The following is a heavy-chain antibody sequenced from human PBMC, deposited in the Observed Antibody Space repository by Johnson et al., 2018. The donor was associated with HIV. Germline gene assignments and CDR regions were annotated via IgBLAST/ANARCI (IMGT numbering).Heavy chain of an antibody. D-gene: IGHD6-19*01. CDR2: ISYDGSNK. Sequence: QMQLVESGGGVVQPGRSLRLSCAASGFTFSSYAMHWVRQAPGKGLEWVAVISYDGSNKYYADSVKGRFTISRDNSKNTLYLQMNSLRAEDTALYYCARESIHSSGWSPEAFDIWGQGTMVTVSS. V-gene: IGHV3-30-3*01. CDR3: ARESIHSSGWSPEAFDI. J-gene: IGHJ3*02. CDR1: GFTFSSYA.